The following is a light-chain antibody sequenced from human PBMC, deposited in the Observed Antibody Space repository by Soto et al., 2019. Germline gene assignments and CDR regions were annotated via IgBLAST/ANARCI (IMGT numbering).Light chain of an antibody. CDR3: QQYGSSPTT. J-gene: IGKJ1*01. V-gene: IGKV3-20*01. CDR2: GAS. Sequence: EIVLTLSPGTLSLSPGERATLSCRASQSVSGRYLAWYQQKPGQAPRRLIYGASSRATGIPDRFSGSGSGTDFTLTISRLEPEDFAVYYCQQYGSSPTTFGQGTKVDIK. CDR1: QSVSGRY.